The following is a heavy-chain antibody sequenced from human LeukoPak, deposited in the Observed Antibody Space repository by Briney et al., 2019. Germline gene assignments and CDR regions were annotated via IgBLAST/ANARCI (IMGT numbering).Heavy chain of an antibody. J-gene: IGHJ4*02. CDR2: ISFSGST. Sequence: PSETLSLTRTVSGGSISSYYWSWIRQPPGKGLEWIGYISFSGSTNHNASLQSRVTISVDTSKNQFSLRLYSVTAADTAVYYCARHAGGTTRDYWGQGTLVTVSS. V-gene: IGHV4-59*08. CDR1: GGSISSYY. D-gene: IGHD1-1*01. CDR3: ARHAGGTTRDY.